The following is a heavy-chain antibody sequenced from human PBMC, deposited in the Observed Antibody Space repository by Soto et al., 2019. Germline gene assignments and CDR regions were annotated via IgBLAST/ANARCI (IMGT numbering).Heavy chain of an antibody. J-gene: IGHJ4*02. D-gene: IGHD6-19*01. V-gene: IGHV1-2*02. CDR3: ARDLAGNDYFDY. CDR1: GYTLTGYY. Sequence: ASVKVSCKASGYTLTGYYMNWVRQAPGQGFEWMGWINPKSGDTRYAQKFQGRVTMTRDTSISTAYMELSRLRSDDTAVYYCARDLAGNDYFDYWGQGTLVTVSS. CDR2: INPKSGDT.